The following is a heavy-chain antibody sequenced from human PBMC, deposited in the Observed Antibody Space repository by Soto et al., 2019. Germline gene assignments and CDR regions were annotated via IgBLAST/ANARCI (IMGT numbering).Heavy chain of an antibody. V-gene: IGHV4-31*02. CDR2: IYYSGST. J-gene: IGHJ4*02. CDR3: ARDIGGYGALDY. Sequence: WTWIRQHPGKGLEWIAYIYYSGSTYYNPSLKSRLTISVDTSKYQFSLKLSSVTAADTAVYYCARDIGGYGALDYWGQGSLVTVSS. D-gene: IGHD3-16*01.